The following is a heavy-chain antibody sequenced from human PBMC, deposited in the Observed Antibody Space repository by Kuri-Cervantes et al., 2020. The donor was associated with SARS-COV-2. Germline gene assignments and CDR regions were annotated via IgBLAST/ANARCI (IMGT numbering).Heavy chain of an antibody. CDR2: IGGSGVRT. CDR1: GFTFSSYA. D-gene: IGHD3-10*01. Sequence: GESLKISCAASGFTFSSYAMNWVRQAPGKGLEWVSVIGGSGVRTNYADSVKGRFTISRDNSKNTLYLQMNSLRAEDTAVYYCAKAGGHREYFQNWGQGTLVTVSS. CDR3: AKAGGHREYFQN. J-gene: IGHJ1*01. V-gene: IGHV3-23*01.